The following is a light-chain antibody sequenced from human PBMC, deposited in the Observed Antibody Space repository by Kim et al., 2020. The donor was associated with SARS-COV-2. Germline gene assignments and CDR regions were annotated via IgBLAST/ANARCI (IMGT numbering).Light chain of an antibody. CDR3: QLYGTPHT. V-gene: IGKV3-20*01. Sequence: SLSPGERATLSCTASQSVSSSYFAWYQQKPGKAPRLRIYVASSRATGIPDRFSGSGSGTDFTLTISRLEPEDSAVYYCQLYGTPHTFGQGTKLEI. J-gene: IGKJ2*01. CDR2: VAS. CDR1: QSVSSSY.